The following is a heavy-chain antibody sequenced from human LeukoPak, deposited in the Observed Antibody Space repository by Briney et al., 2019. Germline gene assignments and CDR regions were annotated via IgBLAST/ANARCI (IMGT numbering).Heavy chain of an antibody. J-gene: IGHJ4*02. CDR3: TRHLDYYGSGSYEY. V-gene: IGHV4-59*01. CDR1: VGSISSYY. CDR2: IYYSGST. Sequence: PSETLSLTCTVSVGSISSYYWSWIRQPPGKGLEWIGYIYYSGSTNYNPSLKSRVTISIDTSKNQFSLKLSSVTAADTAVYYCTRHLDYYGSGSYEYWGQGTLVTVSS. D-gene: IGHD3-10*01.